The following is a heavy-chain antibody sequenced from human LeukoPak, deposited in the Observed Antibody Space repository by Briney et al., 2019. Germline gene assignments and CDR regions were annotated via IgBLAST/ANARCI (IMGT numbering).Heavy chain of an antibody. D-gene: IGHD5-18*01. J-gene: IGHJ5*02. CDR2: INYNGGST. V-gene: IGHV3-20*04. CDR1: GFTFDDYG. Sequence: GGSLRLSCAASGFTFDDYGMSWVRQAPGKGLEWVSGINYNGGSTSYADSVKGRVTISRDNATNSLYLQMNSLRAEDTALYYCASVLFSYVHFDPWGQGTLVTVSS. CDR3: ASVLFSYVHFDP.